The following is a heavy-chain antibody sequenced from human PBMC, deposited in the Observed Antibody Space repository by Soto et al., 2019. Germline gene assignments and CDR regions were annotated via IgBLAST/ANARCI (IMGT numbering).Heavy chain of an antibody. D-gene: IGHD3-10*01. CDR2: IYHSGST. CDR3: ASSYGSGSGNYYYGMDV. V-gene: IGHV4-30-2*01. Sequence: PSETLSLTCAVSGGSISSGGYSWSWIRQPPGKGLEWIGYIYHSGSTYYNPSLKSRVTISVDRSKNQFSLKLSSVTAADTAVYYCASSYGSGSGNYYYGMDVWGQGTTVTVSS. CDR1: GGSISSGGYS. J-gene: IGHJ6*02.